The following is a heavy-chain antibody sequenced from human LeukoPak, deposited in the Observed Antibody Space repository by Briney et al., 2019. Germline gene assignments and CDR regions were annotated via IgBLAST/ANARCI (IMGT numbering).Heavy chain of an antibody. CDR2: INAKTGNP. V-gene: IGHV7-4-1*02. CDR1: GYAFTSYA. D-gene: IGHD3-10*01. J-gene: IGHJ4*02. CDR3: AREGFGKLAQAFDY. Sequence: ASVKVSCKASGYAFTSYALNWVRQAPGQGLEWMGWINAKTGNPTYAQGFTGRFVFSLDTSVRTAYLQISSLKAEDTAVYYCAREGFGKLAQAFDYWGQETLVTVSS.